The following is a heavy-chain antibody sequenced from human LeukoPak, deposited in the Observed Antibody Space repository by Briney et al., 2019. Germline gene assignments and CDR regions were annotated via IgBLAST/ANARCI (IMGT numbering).Heavy chain of an antibody. J-gene: IGHJ5*02. CDR3: ARDDYCSGGSCYRFDP. V-gene: IGHV4-59*12. CDR2: IYYSGST. CDR1: GGSISSYY. Sequence: PSETLSLTCTVSGGSISSYYWSWIRQPPGKGLEWIGYIYYSGSTNYDPSLKSRVTISVDKSKNQFSLKLSSVTAADTAVYYCARDDYCSGGSCYRFDPWGQGTLVTVSS. D-gene: IGHD2-15*01.